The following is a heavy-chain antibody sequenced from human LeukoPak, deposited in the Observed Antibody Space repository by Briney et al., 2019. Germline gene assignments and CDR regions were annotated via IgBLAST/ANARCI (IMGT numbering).Heavy chain of an antibody. J-gene: IGHJ4*02. Sequence: TSETLSLTCTVSGGSISSYYRSWIRQPPGKGLEWIGYIYYSGSTNYNPSLKSRVTISVDTSKNQFSLKLSSATAADTAVYYCARDRVARGLGYWGQGTLVTVSS. CDR3: ARDRVARGLGY. CDR2: IYYSGST. CDR1: GGSISSYY. V-gene: IGHV4-59*01. D-gene: IGHD3-3*01.